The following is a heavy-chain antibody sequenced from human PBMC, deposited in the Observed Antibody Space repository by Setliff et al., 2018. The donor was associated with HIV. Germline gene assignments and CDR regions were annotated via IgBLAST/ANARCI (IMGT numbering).Heavy chain of an antibody. D-gene: IGHD2-21*01. V-gene: IGHV3-15*01. Sequence: GGSLRLSCAASGFTFSNAWMSWVRQAPGKGLEWVGRIKSKTDGGTADYAAPVKGRFTISRDDSKSTVYLQMNSLKTEDTAVYYCVRDLARVIAHWGQGTLVTVSS. J-gene: IGHJ4*02. CDR3: VRDLARVIAH. CDR1: GFTFSNAW. CDR2: IKSKTDGGTA.